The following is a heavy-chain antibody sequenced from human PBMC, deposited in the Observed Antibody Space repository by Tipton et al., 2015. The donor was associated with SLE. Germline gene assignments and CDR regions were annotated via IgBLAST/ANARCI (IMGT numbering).Heavy chain of an antibody. J-gene: IGHJ4*02. CDR2: PYHSGST. CDR3: VRINSGASRLFDY. CDR1: GGSISRYNQY. V-gene: IGHV4-39*07. D-gene: IGHD1-26*01. Sequence: TLSLTCTVSGGSISRYNQYWGWIRQPPGKGLEYMPSPYHSGSTYSKPSLKSRLTISVDTSKNQFSLKCNSVTAADTAVYYCVRINSGASRLFDYWGQGMLVAVSS.